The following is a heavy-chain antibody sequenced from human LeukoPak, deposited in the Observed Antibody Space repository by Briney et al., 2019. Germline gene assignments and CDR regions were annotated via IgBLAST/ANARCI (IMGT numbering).Heavy chain of an antibody. J-gene: IGHJ3*02. V-gene: IGHV4-39*01. D-gene: IGHD1-26*01. CDR2: IYYSGST. Sequence: SETLSLTCTVSGGSISTSNYYWGWIRQPPGKGLEWIGSIYYSGSTYYNPSLKSRVTISVDTSKNQFSLKLSSVTAADTAVYYCARRVGPHAFDIWGQGTMVTVSS. CDR1: GGSISTSNYY. CDR3: ARRVGPHAFDI.